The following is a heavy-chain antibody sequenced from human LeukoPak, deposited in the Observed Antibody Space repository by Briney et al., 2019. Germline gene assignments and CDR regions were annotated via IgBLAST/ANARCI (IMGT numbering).Heavy chain of an antibody. CDR3: ARGAQWLDY. D-gene: IGHD3-22*01. J-gene: IGHJ4*02. V-gene: IGHV4-59*08. Sequence: PSETLSLTCTVSGGSISNYYWSWIRQPPGKGLEWIGYIYYSGSTNYNPSLKSRVTISVDTSKNQFSLKLSSVTAADTAVYHCARGAQWLDYWGQGTLVTVSS. CDR1: GGSISNYY. CDR2: IYYSGST.